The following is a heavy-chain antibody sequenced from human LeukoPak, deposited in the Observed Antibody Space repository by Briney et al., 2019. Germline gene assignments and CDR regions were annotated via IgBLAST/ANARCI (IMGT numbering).Heavy chain of an antibody. Sequence: GGSLRLSCAASGFTFSSYAMHWVRQAPGKGLEWVAVISYDGSNKYYADSVKGRFTISRDNSKNTLYLQMNSLRAEDTAVYYCAKDGIAAAHFLYYFDYWGQGTLVTVSS. J-gene: IGHJ4*02. CDR2: ISYDGSNK. V-gene: IGHV3-30*04. D-gene: IGHD6-13*01. CDR1: GFTFSSYA. CDR3: AKDGIAAAHFLYYFDY.